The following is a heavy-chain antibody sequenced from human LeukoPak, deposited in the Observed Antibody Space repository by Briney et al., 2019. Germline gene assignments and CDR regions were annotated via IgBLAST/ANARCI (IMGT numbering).Heavy chain of an antibody. Sequence: SETLSLTCAVYGGSFSGYYWSWIRQPPGKGLEWIGEINHSGSTNYNPSLKSRVTISVDTSKNQFSLKLSSVTAADTAVYYCARANSSSWYGLLDYWGQGTLVTVSS. D-gene: IGHD6-13*01. CDR2: INHSGST. V-gene: IGHV4-34*01. J-gene: IGHJ4*02. CDR1: GGSFSGYY. CDR3: ARANSSSWYGLLDY.